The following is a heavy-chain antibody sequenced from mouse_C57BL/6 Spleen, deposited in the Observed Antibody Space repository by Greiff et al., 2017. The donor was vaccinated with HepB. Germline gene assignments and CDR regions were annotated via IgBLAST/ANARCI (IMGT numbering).Heavy chain of an antibody. J-gene: IGHJ3*01. CDR1: GYTFTDYE. CDR3: TVPYYDYAAWFAY. CDR2: IDPETGGT. Sequence: VKLQESGAELVRPGASVTLSCKASGYTFTDYEMHWVKQTPVHGLEWIGAIDPETGGTAYNQKFKGKAILTADKSSSTAYMELRSLTSEDSAVYYCTVPYYDYAAWFAYWGQGTLVTVSA. D-gene: IGHD2-4*01. V-gene: IGHV1-15*01.